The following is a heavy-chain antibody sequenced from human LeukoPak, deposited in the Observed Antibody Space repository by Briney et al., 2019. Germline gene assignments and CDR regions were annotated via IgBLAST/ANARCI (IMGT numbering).Heavy chain of an antibody. V-gene: IGHV4-61*08. CDR2: IYYIRNT. D-gene: IGHD1-26*01. Sequence: SETLSLTCTVSGVSVGSAGHYWSWIRQPPGGGLEWIGYIYYIRNTNYNPSLKSRVTMSLNPSGNQFSLKLNSVTAADTAMYYCARTQSQSGSYRYYFGYWGQGTLVTVSS. CDR1: GVSVGSAGHY. J-gene: IGHJ4*02. CDR3: ARTQSQSGSYRYYFGY.